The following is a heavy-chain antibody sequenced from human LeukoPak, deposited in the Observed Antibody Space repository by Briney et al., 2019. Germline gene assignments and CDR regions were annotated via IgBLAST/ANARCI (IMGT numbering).Heavy chain of an antibody. V-gene: IGHV3-7*01. Sequence: GGSLRLSCAASGFTFSRFWMSWVRQAPDKGLVWVANINEDGSEAYYVDSVKGRFTISRDNPKNSVSLQMNSLRAEDTALYYCARREWLRHERTGYYAFDAWGQGTLVTVSS. CDR1: GFTFSRFW. J-gene: IGHJ5*02. D-gene: IGHD1-26*01. CDR3: ARREWLRHERTGYYAFDA. CDR2: INEDGSEA.